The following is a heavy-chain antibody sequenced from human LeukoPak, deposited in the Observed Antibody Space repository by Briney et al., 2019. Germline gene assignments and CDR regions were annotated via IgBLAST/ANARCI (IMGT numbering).Heavy chain of an antibody. V-gene: IGHV3-23*01. J-gene: IGHJ4*02. CDR1: GLTFSSYA. D-gene: IGHD3-10*01. CDR3: VRTMVRGVISYYFDY. CDR2: ISGSGGST. Sequence: QPGGSLRLSCAPSGLTFSSYAMSWVRQAPGKGLEWVSAISGSGGSTYYADSVTGRFTISRDNSKNTLYLQMNSLRGEDTAVYYCVRTMVRGVISYYFDYWGQGTLVTVSS.